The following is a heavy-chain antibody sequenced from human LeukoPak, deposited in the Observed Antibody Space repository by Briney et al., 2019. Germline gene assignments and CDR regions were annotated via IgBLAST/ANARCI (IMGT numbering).Heavy chain of an antibody. CDR1: GYTFTGYY. D-gene: IGHD2-15*01. V-gene: IGHV1-2*02. Sequence: GASVKVSCKASGYTFTGYYMHWVRQAPGQGLEWMGWINPNSGGTNYAQKFQGRVTMTRDTSISTAYMELSRLRSDDTAVYYCARGEDIVVVVAAKLFDYWGQGTLVTVSS. CDR3: ARGEDIVVVVAAKLFDY. J-gene: IGHJ4*02. CDR2: INPNSGGT.